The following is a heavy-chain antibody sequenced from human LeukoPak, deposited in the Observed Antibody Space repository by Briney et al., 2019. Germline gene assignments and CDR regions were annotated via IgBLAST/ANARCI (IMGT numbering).Heavy chain of an antibody. D-gene: IGHD6-19*01. CDR3: ARGSGDFDY. V-gene: IGHV3-30*02. Sequence: PGGSLRLSCATSAFTFRSYGMHWVRQAPDKGLEWVAFIRYDGSNKYYADSVKGRFTISRDNSKNTLYLQMNSLRAEDTAVYYCARGSGDFDYWGQGTLVTVSS. CDR1: AFTFRSYG. CDR2: IRYDGSNK. J-gene: IGHJ4*02.